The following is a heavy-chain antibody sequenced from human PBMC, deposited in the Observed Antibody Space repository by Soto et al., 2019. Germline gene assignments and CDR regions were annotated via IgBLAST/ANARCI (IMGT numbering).Heavy chain of an antibody. D-gene: IGHD3-9*01. Sequence: SQTLCVPFTVSGGTTSSCSHYWSCLRLPPGKGLECIGSVYCSGRTYYNPSLQSRVTISVDTSKNQFSLKLSSVTAADTAVYYCANTYYDILTGYHDAFDIWGQGTMVTVS. V-gene: IGHV4-39*01. CDR3: ANTYYDILTGYHDAFDI. J-gene: IGHJ3*02. CDR1: GGTTSSCSHY. CDR2: VYCSGRT.